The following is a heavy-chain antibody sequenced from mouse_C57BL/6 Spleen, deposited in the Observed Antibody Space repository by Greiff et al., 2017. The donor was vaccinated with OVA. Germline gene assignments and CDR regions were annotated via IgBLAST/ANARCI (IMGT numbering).Heavy chain of an antibody. CDR2: FHPYNDDT. Sequence: VHVKQSGAELVKPGASVKMSCKASGYTFTTYPIEWMKQNHGKSLEWIGNFHPYNDDTKYNEKFKGKATLTVEKSSSTVYLELSRLTSDDSAVYYCARRGDDYDGAWFAYWGQGTLVTVSA. D-gene: IGHD2-4*01. CDR3: ARRGDDYDGAWFAY. J-gene: IGHJ3*01. V-gene: IGHV1-47*01. CDR1: GYTFTTYP.